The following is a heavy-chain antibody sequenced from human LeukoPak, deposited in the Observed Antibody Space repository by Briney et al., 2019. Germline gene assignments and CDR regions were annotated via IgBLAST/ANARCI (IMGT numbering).Heavy chain of an antibody. Sequence: ASVKVSCKASGYTLTSYYMHWVRQAPGQGLEWMGVINPSGGSTSYAQKFQGRVTMTRDTSTSTVYMELSSLRSEDTAVYYCARPRGDYSNYLYYFDYWGQGTLVTVSS. J-gene: IGHJ4*02. CDR3: ARPRGDYSNYLYYFDY. V-gene: IGHV1-46*01. D-gene: IGHD4-11*01. CDR2: INPSGGST. CDR1: GYTLTSYY.